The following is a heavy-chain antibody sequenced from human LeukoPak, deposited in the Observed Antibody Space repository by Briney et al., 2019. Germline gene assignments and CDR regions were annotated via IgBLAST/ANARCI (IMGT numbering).Heavy chain of an antibody. V-gene: IGHV3-48*03. CDR2: ISGSGDSI. Sequence: GGSLRLSCAASGFTFSSYEMNWVRQAPGKELEWVSFISGSGDSIYYADSVKGRFTISRDNAKNSLYLQMNSLRAEDTAVYFCARDRWFDPWGQGTLVTVSS. CDR3: ARDRWFDP. J-gene: IGHJ5*02. CDR1: GFTFSSYE.